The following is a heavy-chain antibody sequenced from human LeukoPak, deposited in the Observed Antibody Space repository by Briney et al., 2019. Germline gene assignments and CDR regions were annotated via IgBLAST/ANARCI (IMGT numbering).Heavy chain of an antibody. Sequence: SETLSLTCTVSGYPISSGYYWGWIRQPPGKGLQWIGSIYDSGSTYYNPSLKSRVTISVDTSKNQFSLRLSSVTAADTAVYYCTQGSRYGSDSYYYDYWGQGTLVTVSS. CDR1: GYPISSGYY. CDR2: IYDSGST. J-gene: IGHJ4*02. V-gene: IGHV4-38-2*02. D-gene: IGHD3-10*01. CDR3: TQGSRYGSDSYYYDY.